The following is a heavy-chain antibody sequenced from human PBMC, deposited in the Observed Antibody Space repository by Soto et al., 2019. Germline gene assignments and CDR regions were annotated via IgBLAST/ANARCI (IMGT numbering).Heavy chain of an antibody. Sequence: QVQLVESGGGVVQPGRSLRLSCAASGFTFSSYAMHWVRQAPGKGLEWVAVISYDGSNKYYADSVKGRFTISRDNSKNTLYLQMNSLRAEDTAVYYCARDAYYYDSSGYTFDYWGQGTLVTVSS. CDR2: ISYDGSNK. V-gene: IGHV3-30-3*01. CDR1: GFTFSSYA. D-gene: IGHD3-22*01. CDR3: ARDAYYYDSSGYTFDY. J-gene: IGHJ4*02.